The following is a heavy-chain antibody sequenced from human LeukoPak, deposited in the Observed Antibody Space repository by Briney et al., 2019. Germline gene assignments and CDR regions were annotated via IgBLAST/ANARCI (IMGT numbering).Heavy chain of an antibody. Sequence: GGSLRLSCAASGITFSMYSMNWVRQAPGKGLEWVSYISSSSGIKYYADSVKGRFTISRDNAKDSLYLQMNSLRVEDTAVYYCARDWGDYSAFDLWGQGTMVTVSS. J-gene: IGHJ3*01. CDR1: GITFSMYS. CDR2: ISSSSGIK. V-gene: IGHV3-48*01. D-gene: IGHD4-17*01. CDR3: ARDWGDYSAFDL.